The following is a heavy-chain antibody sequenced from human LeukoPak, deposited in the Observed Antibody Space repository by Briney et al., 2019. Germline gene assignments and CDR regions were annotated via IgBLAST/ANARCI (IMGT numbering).Heavy chain of an antibody. CDR1: GYTFTDYY. Sequence: ASLKVSCKTSGYTFTDYYMHWVRQAPGQGLEWMGGINPNSGVTNYAQKFQGRVSMTGDTSNSTGYTELSRLTSDDTAVYYCASRVGQQQGFDGWGQGTLVTVSS. J-gene: IGHJ5*02. CDR3: ASRVGQQQGFDG. CDR2: INPNSGVT. D-gene: IGHD6-13*01. V-gene: IGHV1-2*02.